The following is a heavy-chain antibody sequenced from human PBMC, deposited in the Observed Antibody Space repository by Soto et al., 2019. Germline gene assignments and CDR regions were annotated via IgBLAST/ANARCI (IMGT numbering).Heavy chain of an antibody. J-gene: IGHJ4*02. V-gene: IGHV3-7*03. Sequence: GASLRLSCAASRFTFGSYWMSCLRQAPGKGLEWVANIKQDGSERYYVDSVNGRFTVSRGNSKNTLYLQMNSLRAEDTAVYYCANGGTYYYDSSGYFGIDHWGQGTLVTVYS. D-gene: IGHD3-22*01. CDR2: IKQDGSER. CDR3: ANGGTYYYDSSGYFGIDH. CDR1: RFTFGSYW.